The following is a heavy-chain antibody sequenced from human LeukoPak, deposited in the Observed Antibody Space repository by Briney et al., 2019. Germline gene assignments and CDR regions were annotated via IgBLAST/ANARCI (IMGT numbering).Heavy chain of an antibody. V-gene: IGHV5-51*01. CDR2: IYPGDSDT. Sequence: GESLKISCKGSGYSFTSYWIGWVRQMPGKGLEWMGIIYPGDSDTRYSPSFQGQVTISADKSISTGYLQWSSLKASDTAMYYCARHRGSGWYLSSDAFDIWGQGTMVTVSS. J-gene: IGHJ3*02. CDR1: GYSFTSYW. D-gene: IGHD6-19*01. CDR3: ARHRGSGWYLSSDAFDI.